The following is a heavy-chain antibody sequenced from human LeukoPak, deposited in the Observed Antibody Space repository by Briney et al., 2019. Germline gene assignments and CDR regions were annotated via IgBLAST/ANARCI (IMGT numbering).Heavy chain of an antibody. D-gene: IGHD6-13*01. J-gene: IGHJ6*03. CDR1: GFIFEDHG. CDR2: INWDGRST. V-gene: IGHV3-20*04. CDR3: TRDGQQLYYYFYMDV. Sequence: GSLRLSCAASGFIFEDHGMSWVRQAPGKGLEWVSSINWDGRSTDYADSVKGRFTISRDNAKNSVYLQLNSLRAEDTALYYCTRDGQQLYYYFYMDVWGKGTTVTVSS.